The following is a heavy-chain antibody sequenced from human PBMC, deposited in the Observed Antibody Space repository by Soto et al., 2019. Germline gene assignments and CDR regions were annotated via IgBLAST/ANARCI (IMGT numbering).Heavy chain of an antibody. D-gene: IGHD6-6*01. CDR3: ASSNRLGFDY. V-gene: IGHV4-30-2*01. Sequence: SETLSLTCAVSGGSISSGAYSWSWIRQPPGKGLEWVGYIYHSGSTYYNPSLKSRVTISVDRSKNRFSLNLNSVTAADTAVYYCASSNRLGFDYWGQGTLVTVSS. CDR2: IYHSGST. J-gene: IGHJ4*02. CDR1: GGSISSGAYS.